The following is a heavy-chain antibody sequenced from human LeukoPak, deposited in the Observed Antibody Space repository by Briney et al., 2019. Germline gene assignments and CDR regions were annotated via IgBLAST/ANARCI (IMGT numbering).Heavy chain of an antibody. J-gene: IGHJ5*02. Sequence: SGGSLRLSCAASGFTFDDYAMHWVRQAPGKGLEWVSLISGDGGSTYYADSVKGRFTISRGNSKNSLYLQMNSLRTEDTALYYCAKDSYYDSSGPKNWFDPWGQGTLVTVSS. CDR2: ISGDGGST. CDR3: AKDSYYDSSGPKNWFDP. V-gene: IGHV3-43*02. CDR1: GFTFDDYA. D-gene: IGHD3-22*01.